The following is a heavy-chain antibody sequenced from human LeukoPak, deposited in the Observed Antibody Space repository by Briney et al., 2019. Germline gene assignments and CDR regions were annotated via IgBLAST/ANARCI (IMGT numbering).Heavy chain of an antibody. CDR3: ASPFDYGNDAFDI. J-gene: IGHJ3*02. CDR2: IYPGDSDT. V-gene: IGHV5-51*01. D-gene: IGHD4-17*01. Sequence: GESLKISCKDSGYSFTSYWIGWVRQMPGKGLEWMGIIYPGDSDTRYSPSFQGQVTISADKSISTAYLQWSSLKASDTAMYYCASPFDYGNDAFDIWGQGTMVTVSS. CDR1: GYSFTSYW.